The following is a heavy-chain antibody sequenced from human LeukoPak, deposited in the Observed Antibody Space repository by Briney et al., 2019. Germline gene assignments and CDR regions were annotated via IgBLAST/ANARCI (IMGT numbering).Heavy chain of an antibody. CDR3: ARARPHDSSGYYTV. V-gene: IGHV3-53*05. J-gene: IGHJ4*02. Sequence: LAGGSLRLSCAASGFIVSSNYMSWVRQAPGKGLEWVSLLYRSGSTYYADSVKGRFTISRDNSKNTLYLQMNSLRSDDTAVYYCARARPHDSSGYYTVWGQGTLVTVSS. CDR1: GFIVSSNY. D-gene: IGHD3-22*01. CDR2: LYRSGST.